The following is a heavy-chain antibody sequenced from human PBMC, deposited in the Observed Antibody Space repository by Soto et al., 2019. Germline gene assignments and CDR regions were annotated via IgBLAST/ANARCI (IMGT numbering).Heavy chain of an antibody. J-gene: IGHJ6*02. CDR2: FYYSGST. CDR3: ARLHGYCISTSCYGYYAMDV. D-gene: IGHD2-2*01. CDR1: GGSINNSSYS. V-gene: IGHV4-39*01. Sequence: QLQLQESGPGLVKPSETLSLTCTVSGGSINNSSYSWGWIRQPPGKGLEWIGTFYYSGSTYYNPSLKNRVPISVDPSKNQFSLKLSSVTAADTAVYYCARLHGYCISTSCYGYYAMDVWGQGTTVTVSS.